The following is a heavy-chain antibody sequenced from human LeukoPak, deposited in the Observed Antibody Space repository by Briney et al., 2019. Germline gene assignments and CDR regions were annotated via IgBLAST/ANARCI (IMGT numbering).Heavy chain of an antibody. V-gene: IGHV3-15*01. J-gene: IGHJ6*03. Sequence: GGSLRLSCAASGFTFSNAWMSWVRQAPGKGLEWVGRIKSKTDGGTTDYAAPVKGRFTISRDDSKNTLYLQMNSLKTEDTAVYYCTRSNVLRYFDWLTYYYYYYMDVWGKGTTVTISS. D-gene: IGHD3-9*01. CDR3: TRSNVLRYFDWLTYYYYYYMDV. CDR2: IKSKTDGGTT. CDR1: GFTFSNAW.